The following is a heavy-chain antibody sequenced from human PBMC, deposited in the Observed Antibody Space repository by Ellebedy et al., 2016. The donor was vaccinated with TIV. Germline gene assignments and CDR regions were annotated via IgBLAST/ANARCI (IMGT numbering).Heavy chain of an antibody. CDR1: GGSISSSSYY. CDR3: ARLGETMIVVAHIDY. J-gene: IGHJ4*02. CDR2: IYYSGST. Sequence: SETLSLXCTVSGGSISSSSYYWGWIRQPPGKGLEWIGSIYYSGSTYYNPSLKSRVTISVDTSKNQFSLKLSSVTAADTAVYYCARLGETMIVVAHIDYWGQGTLVTVSS. D-gene: IGHD3-22*01. V-gene: IGHV4-39*01.